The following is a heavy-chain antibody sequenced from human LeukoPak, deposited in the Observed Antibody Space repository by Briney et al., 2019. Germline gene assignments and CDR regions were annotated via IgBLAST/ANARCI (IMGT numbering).Heavy chain of an antibody. V-gene: IGHV4-39*07. D-gene: IGHD6-19*01. Sequence: PSETLSLTCTVSGGSISSSSYYWSWIRQPPGKGLEWIGEINHSGSTNYNPSLKSRVTISVDTSKNQFSLKLSSVTAADTAVYYCARRISSGWWGGFRFDYWGQGTLVTVSS. CDR3: ARRISSGWWGGFRFDY. CDR1: GGSISSSSYY. CDR2: INHSGST. J-gene: IGHJ4*02.